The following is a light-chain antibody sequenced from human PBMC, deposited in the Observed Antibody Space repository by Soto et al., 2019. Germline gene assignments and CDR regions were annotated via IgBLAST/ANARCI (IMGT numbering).Light chain of an antibody. Sequence: EIVMAQSPATLSVSPGERATLSCRASQSVSSTLAWYQQKPGQAPWLLIYGASTRATGVPARFSGSGSGTEFTLTISSLQSEDFVVYYCQQYNNWPLTFGGGTKVEIK. CDR2: GAS. CDR1: QSVSST. CDR3: QQYNNWPLT. V-gene: IGKV3-15*01. J-gene: IGKJ4*01.